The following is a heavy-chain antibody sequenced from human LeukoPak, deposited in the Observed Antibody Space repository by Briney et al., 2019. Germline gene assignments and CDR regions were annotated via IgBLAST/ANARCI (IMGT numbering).Heavy chain of an antibody. Sequence: SETLSLTCTVSGGSISGYYWTWIRQPPGKGLEWIGYIYSSGSTNYNPSLKSRVTISVDTSKNQFSLKLSSVTAADTAVYYCARTGDHYYYMDVWGKGTTVTVSS. J-gene: IGHJ6*03. V-gene: IGHV4-4*09. D-gene: IGHD3-10*01. CDR1: GGSISGYY. CDR2: IYSSGST. CDR3: ARTGDHYYYMDV.